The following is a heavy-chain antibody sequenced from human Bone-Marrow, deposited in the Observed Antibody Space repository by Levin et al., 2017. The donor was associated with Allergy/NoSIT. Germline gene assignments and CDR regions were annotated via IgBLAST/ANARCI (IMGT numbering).Heavy chain of an antibody. Sequence: PSETLSLTCTVSGGSISSGDYYWHWIRQPPGKGLEYIGYIYYSGSTYYNPSLKSRITISGDTSKNQFSLKLSSVTAADTAVYYCARDRDYFGSGTFYIWYGMDVWGQGTTVTVSS. V-gene: IGHV4-30-4*01. CDR3: ARDRDYFGSGTFYIWYGMDV. CDR2: IYYSGST. D-gene: IGHD3-10*01. CDR1: GGSISSGDYY. J-gene: IGHJ6*02.